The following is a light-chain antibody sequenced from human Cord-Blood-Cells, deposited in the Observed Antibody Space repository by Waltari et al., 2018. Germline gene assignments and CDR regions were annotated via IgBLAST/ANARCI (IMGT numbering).Light chain of an antibody. CDR1: QSISSY. Sequence: DIQMTQSPSSLSASVGDRVTITCRASQSISSYLNWYQQKPGKAPNLLIYAASSLKSGLPTRFSGSGSRTDFTLTISSLQPEDFATYYCQQSYSTPRTFGQGTKVEIK. J-gene: IGKJ1*01. CDR3: QQSYSTPRT. V-gene: IGKV1-39*01. CDR2: AAS.